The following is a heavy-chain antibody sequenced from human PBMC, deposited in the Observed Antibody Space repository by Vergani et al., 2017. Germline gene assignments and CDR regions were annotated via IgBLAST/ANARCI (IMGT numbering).Heavy chain of an antibody. CDR3: ARDNWASRYFDS. J-gene: IGHJ4*02. CDR2: ISWNSGSI. CDR1: GFTFSSYA. Sequence: EVQLLESGGGLVQPGGSLRLSCAASGFTFSSYAMSWVRQAPGKGLEWVSGISWNSGSIGYADSVKGRFTISRDNAKKSLYLQMNSLRAEDTAVYYCARDNWASRYFDSWGQGTLVTVSS. D-gene: IGHD7-27*01. V-gene: IGHV3-23*01.